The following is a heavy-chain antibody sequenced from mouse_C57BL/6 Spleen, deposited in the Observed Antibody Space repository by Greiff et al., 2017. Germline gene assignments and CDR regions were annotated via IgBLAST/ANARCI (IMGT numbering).Heavy chain of an antibody. CDR1: GYTFTSYW. D-gene: IGHD2-5*01. V-gene: IGHV1-55*01. J-gene: IGHJ3*01. Sequence: QVQLKESGAELVKPGASVKMSCKASGYTFTSYWITWVKQRPGQGLEWIGDIYPGSGSTNYNEKFKSKDTLTVDKSSSTAYMQLSSLTSEDSAVYYCARKDYSNSFAYWGQGDLVTVSA. CDR2: IYPGSGST. CDR3: ARKDYSNSFAY.